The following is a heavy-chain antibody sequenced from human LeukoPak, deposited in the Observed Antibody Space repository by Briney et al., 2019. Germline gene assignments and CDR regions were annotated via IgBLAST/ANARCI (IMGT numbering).Heavy chain of an antibody. CDR3: ARKTTYYDYVWGSYRYPYYMDV. V-gene: IGHV4-38-2*02. D-gene: IGHD3-16*02. CDR2: FYHGGST. Sequence: SETLSLTCTVSGYSISTGYYWDWIRQPPGKGLEWIGTFYHGGSTYYNPSLKSRVTISVDTSKNQFSLKLSSVTAADTAVYYCARKTTYYDYVWGSYRYPYYMDVWGKGTTVTVSS. CDR1: GYSISTGYY. J-gene: IGHJ6*03.